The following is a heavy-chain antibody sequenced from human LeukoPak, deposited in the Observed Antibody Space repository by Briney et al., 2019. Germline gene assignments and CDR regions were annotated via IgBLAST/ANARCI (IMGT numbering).Heavy chain of an antibody. CDR2: IWYDGSNE. CDR1: GFTFNIYG. D-gene: IGHD3-9*01. CDR3: AKLDDAFDI. Sequence: PGGSLRLSCAASGFTFNIYGMHWVRQAPGRGLEWVAFIWYDGSNENYADSVKGRFTISRDNSKNTLYLQMNSLRSEDTALYYCAKLDDAFDIWGQGTVVTVSS. J-gene: IGHJ3*02. V-gene: IGHV3-30*02.